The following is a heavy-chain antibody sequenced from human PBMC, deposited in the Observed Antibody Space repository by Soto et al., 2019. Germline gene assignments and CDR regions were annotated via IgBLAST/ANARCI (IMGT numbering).Heavy chain of an antibody. CDR3: AKDGGKYWKYCSGGSCYSHFDY. CDR1: GFTFSSYA. J-gene: IGHJ4*02. V-gene: IGHV3-23*01. CDR2: ISGSGGST. Sequence: GGSLRLSCAASGFTFSSYAMSWVRQAPGKGLEWVSAISGSGGSTYYADSVKDRFTISRDNSKNTLYLQMNSLRAEDTAVYYCAKDGGKYWKYCSGGSCYSHFDYWGQGTLVTVSS. D-gene: IGHD2-15*01.